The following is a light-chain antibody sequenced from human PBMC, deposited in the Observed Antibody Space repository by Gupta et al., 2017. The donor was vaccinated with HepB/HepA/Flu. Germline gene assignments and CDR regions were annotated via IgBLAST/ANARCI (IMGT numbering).Light chain of an antibody. CDR2: GNS. CDR3: QSYDSSLSALYV. J-gene: IGLJ1*01. Sequence: QSVLTQPPSVSGAPGQRVTISCTWRCSNIGAGYDVHWYPQLPGTAPKLLIYGNSNRPSGVPDRFSGSKSGTSASLAITGLQAEDEADYYCQSYDSSLSALYVFGTGTKITVL. CDR1: CSNIGAGYD. V-gene: IGLV1-40*01.